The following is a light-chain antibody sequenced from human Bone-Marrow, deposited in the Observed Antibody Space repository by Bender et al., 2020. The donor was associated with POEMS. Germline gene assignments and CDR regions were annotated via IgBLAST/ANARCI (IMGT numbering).Light chain of an antibody. CDR2: YDD. Sequence: QSVLTQPPSVSEAPRQRVTISCSGSSSNIGNNPVNWYQQLPGRAPKLLIYYDDLVSSGVSDRFSGSKSGTSASLAISELQSEDEAHYYCAVWYDTLNGPVFGGGTKLTVL. V-gene: IGLV1-36*01. CDR3: AVWYDTLNGPV. J-gene: IGLJ3*02. CDR1: SSNIGNNP.